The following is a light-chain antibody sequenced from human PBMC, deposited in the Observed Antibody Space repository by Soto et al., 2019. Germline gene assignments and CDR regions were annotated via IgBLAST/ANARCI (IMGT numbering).Light chain of an antibody. CDR3: QQYNNWPPS. J-gene: IGKJ1*01. Sequence: EIVMTQSPATLSVSPGERATLSCRASQSVTSKLAWYQQKPGQAPRLLIYDASTRATGIPARFSGSGSGTEFTLTISSLQSEDFAVYYCQQYNNWPPSFGQGTKVEIK. CDR2: DAS. V-gene: IGKV3-15*01. CDR1: QSVTSK.